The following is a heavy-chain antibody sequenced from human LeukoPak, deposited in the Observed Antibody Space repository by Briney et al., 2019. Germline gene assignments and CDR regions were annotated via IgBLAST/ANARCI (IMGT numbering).Heavy chain of an antibody. CDR3: ARDAYCYDSSGYRDNWFDP. D-gene: IGHD3-22*01. Sequence: ASVKVSCKASGYTFTSYGISWVRQAPGQGLEWMGWISAYNGNTNYAQKLQGRVTMTTDTSTSTAYMELRSLRSDDTAVYYCARDAYCYDSSGYRDNWFDPWGQGTLVTVSS. V-gene: IGHV1-18*01. CDR2: ISAYNGNT. CDR1: GYTFTSYG. J-gene: IGHJ5*02.